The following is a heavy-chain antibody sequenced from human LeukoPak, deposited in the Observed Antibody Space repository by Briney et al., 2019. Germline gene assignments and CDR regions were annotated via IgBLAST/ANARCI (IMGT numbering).Heavy chain of an antibody. CDR2: IYYSGST. J-gene: IGHJ3*02. CDR1: GGSISSSSYY. Sequence: SETLTLTCTVSGGSISSSSYYWGWIRQPPGKGLEWIESIYYSGSTYYNPSLKSRVTISVDTSKNQFSLKLSSVTAADTAVYYCARVGDCSSTSCYRSDAFDIWGQGTMVTVSS. CDR3: ARVGDCSSTSCYRSDAFDI. V-gene: IGHV4-39*07. D-gene: IGHD2-2*02.